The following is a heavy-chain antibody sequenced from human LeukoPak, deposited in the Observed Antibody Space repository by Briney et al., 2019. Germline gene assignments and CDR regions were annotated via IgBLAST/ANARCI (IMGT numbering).Heavy chain of an antibody. J-gene: IGHJ4*02. Sequence: PSETLSLTCTVSGGSISSSSYYWGWIRQPPGKGLEWIGSIYYSGSTYYNPSLKSRVTISVDTSKNQFSLKLSSVTAADTAVYYCARSSYYDYVWGSYRIDYWGQGTLVTVSS. CDR2: IYYSGST. D-gene: IGHD3-16*02. CDR3: ARSSYYDYVWGSYRIDY. CDR1: GGSISSSSYY. V-gene: IGHV4-39*07.